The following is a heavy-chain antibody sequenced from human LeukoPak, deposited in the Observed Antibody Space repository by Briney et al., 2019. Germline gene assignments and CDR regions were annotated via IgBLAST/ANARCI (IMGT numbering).Heavy chain of an antibody. CDR1: GFTFSTYG. CDR2: IRYDGSNK. Sequence: GGSLRLSCAASGFTFSTYGMDWVRQAPGKGLEWVAYIRYDGSNKNYADSVKGRFTISRDNSKNTLYLQMSSLRAEDTAVYYCAKVVTGYCSTTSCPFDSWGQGTLVTVSS. D-gene: IGHD2-2*01. J-gene: IGHJ4*02. CDR3: AKVVTGYCSTTSCPFDS. V-gene: IGHV3-30*02.